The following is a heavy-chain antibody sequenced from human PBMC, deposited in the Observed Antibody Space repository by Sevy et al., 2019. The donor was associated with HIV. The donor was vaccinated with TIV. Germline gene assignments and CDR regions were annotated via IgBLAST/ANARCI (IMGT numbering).Heavy chain of an antibody. Sequence: GGSLRLSCAASGFTFSSYGMHWVRQAPGKGLEWVAVISYDGSNKYYADSVNGRFTISRDNSKNTLYLQMNSLRAEDTAVYYCAKGPIFGVVIGIDYWGQGTLVTVSS. CDR2: ISYDGSNK. V-gene: IGHV3-30*18. CDR3: AKGPIFGVVIGIDY. CDR1: GFTFSSYG. J-gene: IGHJ4*02. D-gene: IGHD3-3*01.